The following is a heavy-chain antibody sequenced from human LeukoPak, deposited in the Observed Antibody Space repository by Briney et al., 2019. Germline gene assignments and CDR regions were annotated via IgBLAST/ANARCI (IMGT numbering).Heavy chain of an antibody. Sequence: GGSLRLSCAASGFTFSSYSMNWVRQAPGKGLEWVSYISSSSSYIYYADSVKGRFTISRDNAKNSLYLQMNSLRAEDTAVYYCARAHSRGDYFDYWGQGTLVTVSS. CDR1: GFTFSSYS. CDR3: ARAHSRGDYFDY. CDR2: ISSSSSYI. V-gene: IGHV3-21*05. J-gene: IGHJ4*02. D-gene: IGHD3-10*01.